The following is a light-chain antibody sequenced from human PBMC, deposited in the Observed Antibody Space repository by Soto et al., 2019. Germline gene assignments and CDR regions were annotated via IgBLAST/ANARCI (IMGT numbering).Light chain of an antibody. V-gene: IGKV3D-20*02. CDR2: AAS. J-gene: IGKJ4*02. CDR3: QQRSSWPLT. CDR1: QSVSSTY. Sequence: EIVLTQSPGTLSLSPGERATLSCRASQSVSSTYLAWYQQKPGQAPRLLIYAASSRETGIPDTFSGSGSGTDFTLTISRLEPEDFAVYFCQQRSSWPLTFGGGTKVDIK.